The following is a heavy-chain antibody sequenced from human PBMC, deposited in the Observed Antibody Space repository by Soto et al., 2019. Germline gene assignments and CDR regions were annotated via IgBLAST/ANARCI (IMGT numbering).Heavy chain of an antibody. Sequence: QVQLVESGGGVVQPGRSLRLSCAASGFTFSSYGMHWVRQAPGKGLEWVAVIWYDGSNKYYADSVKGRFTISRDNSKNTLYLQMNSLRAEDMAVYYCAAGNDDAFDIWGQGTMVTVSS. J-gene: IGHJ3*02. CDR2: IWYDGSNK. CDR3: AAGNDDAFDI. V-gene: IGHV3-33*01. CDR1: GFTFSSYG.